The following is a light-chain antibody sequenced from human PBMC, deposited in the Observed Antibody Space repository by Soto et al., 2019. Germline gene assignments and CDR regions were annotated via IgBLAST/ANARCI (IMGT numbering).Light chain of an antibody. J-gene: IGKJ4*01. Sequence: EIVLTQSPGTLSLSPGEGATLSCRASQSVGKNYLAWYQQKSGQAPRLLIHGASNRATGIPERFSGSGSGTEFTLTISSLQPEDFAVYYCQQYNNWPLTFGGGTKVDIK. CDR1: QSVGKNY. CDR2: GAS. V-gene: IGKV3-20*01. CDR3: QQYNNWPLT.